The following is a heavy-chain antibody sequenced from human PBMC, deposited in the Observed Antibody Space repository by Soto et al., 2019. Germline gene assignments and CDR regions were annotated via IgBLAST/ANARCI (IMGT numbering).Heavy chain of an antibody. CDR2: ISTYNGDT. Sequence: QVQLVQSGPEVRKPGASVKVSCEASGYTFTTSGISWVRQVPGQGLEWMGRISTYNGDTNSAQNFQGRVLMTADTSACTADMELMSLKSDDTAVYYCARQGSWPYYYYGLDVWGQGTTVTVSS. V-gene: IGHV1-18*01. D-gene: IGHD1-26*01. CDR1: GYTFTTSG. J-gene: IGHJ6*02. CDR3: ARQGSWPYYYYGLDV.